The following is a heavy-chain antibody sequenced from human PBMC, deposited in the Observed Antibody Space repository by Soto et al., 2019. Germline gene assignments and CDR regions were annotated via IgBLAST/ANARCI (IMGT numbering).Heavy chain of an antibody. V-gene: IGHV3-21*01. Sequence: PXGALRLSCAAPGFTFSSYRMNWVRQAPGKGLEWVSSISSSSSYIYYADSVKGRFTISRDNAKNSLYLQMNSLRAEDTAVYYCERDAFGEPFDYWGQGTLVTVSS. D-gene: IGHD3-10*01. CDR2: ISSSSSYI. J-gene: IGHJ4*02. CDR3: ERDAFGEPFDY. CDR1: GFTFSSYR.